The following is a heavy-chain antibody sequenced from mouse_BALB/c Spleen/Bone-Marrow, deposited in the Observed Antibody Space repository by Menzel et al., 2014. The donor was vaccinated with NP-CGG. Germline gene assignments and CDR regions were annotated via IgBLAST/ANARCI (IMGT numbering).Heavy chain of an antibody. CDR2: ISSGSSTI. CDR1: GFTFSSFG. V-gene: IGHV5-17*02. CDR3: GREDGGGVYDFDY. Sequence: EVKLVESGGGLVQPGGSRKLSCAASGFTFSSFGMHWVRQAPEKGLEWVAYISSGSSTIYYADTVKGRFTISRDNPKKTLFLKKTGLRSEDTATYYCGREDGGGVYDFDYWGQGTTVTVSS. D-gene: IGHD2-14*01. J-gene: IGHJ2*01.